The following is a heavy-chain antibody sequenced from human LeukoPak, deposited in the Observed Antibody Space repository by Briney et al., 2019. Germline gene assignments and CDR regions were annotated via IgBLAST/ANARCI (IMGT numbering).Heavy chain of an antibody. J-gene: IGHJ4*02. CDR1: GFTFDDYA. V-gene: IGHV3-9*01. CDR2: ISWNSGSI. Sequence: GGSLRLSCAASGFTFDDYAMHWVRQAPGKGLEWVSGISWNSGSIGYADSVKGRFTISRDNAKNSLYLQINSLRAEDTAVYYCARVLIAARQQAFDYWGQGTLVTVSS. CDR3: ARVLIAARQQAFDY. D-gene: IGHD6-6*01.